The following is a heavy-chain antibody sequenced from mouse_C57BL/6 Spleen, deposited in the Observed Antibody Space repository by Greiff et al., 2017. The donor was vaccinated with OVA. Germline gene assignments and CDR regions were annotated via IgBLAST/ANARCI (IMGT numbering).Heavy chain of an antibody. CDR3: ASDGYYESGFAY. J-gene: IGHJ3*01. D-gene: IGHD2-3*01. V-gene: IGHV5-17*01. CDR1: GFTFSDYG. Sequence: EVMLVESGGGLVKPGGSLKLSCAASGFTFSDYGMHWVRQAPEKGLEWVAYISSGSSTIYYADTVKGRFTISRDNAKNTLFLQMTSLRSEDTAMYYCASDGYYESGFAYWGQGTLVTVSA. CDR2: ISSGSSTI.